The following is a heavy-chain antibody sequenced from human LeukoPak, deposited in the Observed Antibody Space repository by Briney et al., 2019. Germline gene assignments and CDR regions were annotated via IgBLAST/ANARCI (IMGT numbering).Heavy chain of an antibody. Sequence: GGSLRLPCAASGFTFSSYAMHWVRQAPGKGLEWVSHITASGTAMFYADSVKGRFTISRDNAKNSLYLQMNSLRDEDTAVYYCAGSGSYRFDYWGQGTLVTVSS. D-gene: IGHD1-26*01. V-gene: IGHV3-48*02. CDR1: GFTFSSYA. J-gene: IGHJ4*02. CDR2: ITASGTAM. CDR3: AGSGSYRFDY.